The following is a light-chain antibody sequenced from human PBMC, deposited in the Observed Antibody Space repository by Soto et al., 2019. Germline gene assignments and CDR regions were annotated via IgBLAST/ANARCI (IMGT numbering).Light chain of an antibody. CDR2: DAS. J-gene: IGKJ1*01. CDR3: QQSYSTPRT. Sequence: IHMAHSPSTLSASLGDIVAITCRASQSISTWLAWYQQKPGKAPKLLIYDASSLQSGVPSRFSGSGSGTDFTLTISSLQPEDFATYYCQQSYSTPRTFGQGTKVDIK. CDR1: QSISTW. V-gene: IGKV1-39*01.